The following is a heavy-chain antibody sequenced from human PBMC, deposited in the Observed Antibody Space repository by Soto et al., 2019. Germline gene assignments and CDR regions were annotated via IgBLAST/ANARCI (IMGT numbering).Heavy chain of an antibody. CDR3: ARDRRGRADGFIYYYGMEV. D-gene: IGHD4-17*01. V-gene: IGHV4-61*01. CDR2: IFDAATT. Sequence: QVHLQESGPGLVKPSGTLSLICSVSGESVGRGTNYWSWVRQAPGRGLEWMGYIFDAATTNYNPSFESRVSISLDAAKNQVSLKLTSVTAADTAIYYCARDRRGRADGFIYYYGMEVWGQGTSVTVSS. J-gene: IGHJ6*02. CDR1: GESVGRGTNY.